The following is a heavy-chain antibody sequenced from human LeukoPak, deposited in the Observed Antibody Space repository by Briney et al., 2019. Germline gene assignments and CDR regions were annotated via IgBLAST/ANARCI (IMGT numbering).Heavy chain of an antibody. CDR3: ARAGWYYYYGMDV. V-gene: IGHV4-34*01. D-gene: IGHD6-19*01. J-gene: IGHJ6*02. CDR2: INHSGST. CDR1: GGSFSGCY. Sequence: SETLSLTCAVYGGSFSGCYWSWIRQPPGKGLEWIGEINHSGSTNYNPSLKSRVTISVDTSKNQFSLKLSSVTAADTAVYYCARAGWYYYYGMDVWGQGTTVTVSS.